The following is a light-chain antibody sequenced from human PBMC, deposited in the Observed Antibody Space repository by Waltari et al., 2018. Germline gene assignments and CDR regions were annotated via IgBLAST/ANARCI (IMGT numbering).Light chain of an antibody. Sequence: QSALTQPASVSGSPGQSITIPCTGGSNNFGNYYLISWYQQHPGKAPKLVIFEGSKRPSGVSDRFAGSHSDNSASLTISGLQAEDEADYYCCSYGGRTTIFGGGTRLTV. CDR2: EGS. V-gene: IGLV2-23*01. CDR3: CSYGGRTTI. CDR1: SNNFGNYYL. J-gene: IGLJ2*01.